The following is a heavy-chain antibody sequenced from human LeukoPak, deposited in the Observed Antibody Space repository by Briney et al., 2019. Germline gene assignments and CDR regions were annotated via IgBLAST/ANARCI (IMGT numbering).Heavy chain of an antibody. V-gene: IGHV3-23*01. CDR3: ARVTMFRGVNDAFDI. Sequence: GGSPRLSCAASGFTFSSYAMSWVRQAPGKGLEWVSAISGSGGSTYYADSVKGRFTISRDNSKNTLYLQMNSLRAEDTAVYYCARVTMFRGVNDAFDIWGQGTMVTVSS. D-gene: IGHD3-10*01. CDR1: GFTFSSYA. CDR2: ISGSGGST. J-gene: IGHJ3*02.